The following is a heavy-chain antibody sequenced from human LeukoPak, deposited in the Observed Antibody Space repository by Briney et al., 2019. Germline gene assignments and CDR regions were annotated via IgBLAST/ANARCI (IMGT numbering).Heavy chain of an antibody. CDR1: GGSFSGYY. Sequence: SETLSLTCAVYGGSFSGYYWSWIRQPPGKGLEWIGVINHSGSTNYNPSFKSRVTISVDTSKNQFSLKLSSVTAADTAVYYCARGCSGGSWYDFRVYYYCYCFMDVWGKGTTVTVSS. CDR3: ARGCSGGSWYDFRVYYYCYCFMDV. D-gene: IGHD2-15*01. CDR2: INHSGST. V-gene: IGHV4-34*01. J-gene: IGHJ6*03.